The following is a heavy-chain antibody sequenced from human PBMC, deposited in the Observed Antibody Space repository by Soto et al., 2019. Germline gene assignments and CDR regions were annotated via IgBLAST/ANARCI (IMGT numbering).Heavy chain of an antibody. V-gene: IGHV4-39*01. Sequence: QLQLQESGPGLVKPSETLSLTCTVSGGSISSSSYYWGWIRQPPGKGREWIGSIYYSRSTYYNPALKSRVTISVGTSKNQFYLKLSAVTAADTAVYYWAGHETSPTQIVVVTAIPVWGQGTLVTGSS. D-gene: IGHD2-21*02. J-gene: IGHJ4*02. CDR2: IYYSRST. CDR3: AGHETSPTQIVVVTAIPV. CDR1: GGSISSSSYY.